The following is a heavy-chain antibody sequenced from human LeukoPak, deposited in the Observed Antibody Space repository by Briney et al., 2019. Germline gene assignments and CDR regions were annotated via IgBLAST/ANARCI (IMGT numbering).Heavy chain of an antibody. V-gene: IGHV5-51*01. D-gene: IGHD3-22*01. CDR1: GYSFTSYW. Sequence: GESLMISCKGSGYSFTSYWIGWVRQMPGKGLEWMGIIYPGDSDTRYSPSFQGQVTISADKSISTAYLQWSSLKASDTAMYYCARPDYYDSNGYSNDAFEICSQGTMVTVSS. CDR2: IYPGDSDT. J-gene: IGHJ3*02. CDR3: ARPDYYDSNGYSNDAFEI.